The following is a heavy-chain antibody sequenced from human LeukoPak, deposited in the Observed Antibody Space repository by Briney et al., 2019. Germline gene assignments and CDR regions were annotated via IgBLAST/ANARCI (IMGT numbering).Heavy chain of an antibody. CDR2: IYYSGST. D-gene: IGHD6-13*01. CDR3: ARHEIAAAGPLNWFDP. V-gene: IGHV4-39*01. J-gene: IGHJ5*02. CDR1: GGSISSSSYY. Sequence: SETLSLTCTVSGGSISSSSYYWGWIRQPPGKGLEWIGSIYYSGSTYYNPSLKSRVTISVDTSKNQFSLKLSSVTAADTAVYYYARHEIAAAGPLNWFDPWGQGTLVTVSS.